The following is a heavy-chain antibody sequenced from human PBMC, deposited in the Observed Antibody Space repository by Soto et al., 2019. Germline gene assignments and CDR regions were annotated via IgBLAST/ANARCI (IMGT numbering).Heavy chain of an antibody. CDR2: IKQDGSEK. Sequence: PGGSLRLSCAASGFTFSSYWMSWVRQAPGKGLEWVANIKQDGSEKYYVDSVKGRFTISRDNAKNSLYLQMNSLRAEDTAVYYCARDRDIGYCSSTSCYRSRAFDYWGQGTLVTVSS. D-gene: IGHD2-2*01. CDR1: GFTFSSYW. J-gene: IGHJ4*02. CDR3: ARDRDIGYCSSTSCYRSRAFDY. V-gene: IGHV3-7*01.